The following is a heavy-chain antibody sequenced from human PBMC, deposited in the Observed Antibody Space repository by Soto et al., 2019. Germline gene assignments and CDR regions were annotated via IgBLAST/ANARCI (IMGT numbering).Heavy chain of an antibody. CDR1: SASIITEQR. J-gene: IGHJ4*02. V-gene: IGHV4-4*02. CDR2: IHHSGST. CDR3: ARSFGWYAIDH. D-gene: IGHD6-19*01. Sequence: QMQLQESGPGLVKPSETLSLTCAVSSASIITEQRWTWVRQPPGKGLEWIGEIHHSGSTNNNPSLRGRVTMSVDKSTNQFALNLNSVTAADTALYYCARSFGWYAIDHWGQGTLVIVSS.